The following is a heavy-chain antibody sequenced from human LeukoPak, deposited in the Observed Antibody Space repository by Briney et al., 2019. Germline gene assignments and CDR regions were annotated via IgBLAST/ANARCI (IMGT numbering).Heavy chain of an antibody. D-gene: IGHD3-3*01. V-gene: IGHV4-34*01. CDR3: AKWEAGYDFDY. CDR2: INHSGST. Sequence: SETLSLTCAVYGGSFGGYYWSWIRQPPGKGLEWIGEINHSGSTNYNPSLKSRVTISVDTSKNQFSLKLSSVTAADTAVYYCAKWEAGYDFDYWGQGTLVTVSS. J-gene: IGHJ4*02. CDR1: GGSFGGYY.